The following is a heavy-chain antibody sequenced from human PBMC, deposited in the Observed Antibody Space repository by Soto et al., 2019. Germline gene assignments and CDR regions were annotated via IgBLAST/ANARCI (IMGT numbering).Heavy chain of an antibody. D-gene: IGHD3-16*01. Sequence: QVQLVQSGAEEKKPGASVKVSCKASGYTFTTYGITWVRLAPGQGLEWMGWTNTYNGKTYYAQKLQGRVTMTTDTSTSTAYTELRSLRSDDTAVYYCARGITFGGVLNGMDVWGQGTTVTVSS. V-gene: IGHV1-18*01. CDR1: GYTFTTYG. CDR3: ARGITFGGVLNGMDV. J-gene: IGHJ6*02. CDR2: TNTYNGKT.